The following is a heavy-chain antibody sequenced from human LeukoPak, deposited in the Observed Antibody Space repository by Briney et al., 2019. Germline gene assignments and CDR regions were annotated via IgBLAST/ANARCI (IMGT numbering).Heavy chain of an antibody. Sequence: ASVKVSCKASGYTFSGNNIHWVRQAPGQGLEWMGWIIPTSGGTNYAQKFQGRVTLTRDTSITTAYLELTSLTSDDTAIYYCAREYCSSTSCHRTWFDPWGQGTLVTVSS. J-gene: IGHJ5*02. D-gene: IGHD2-2*01. CDR3: AREYCSSTSCHRTWFDP. CDR2: IIPTSGGT. V-gene: IGHV1-2*02. CDR1: GYTFSGNN.